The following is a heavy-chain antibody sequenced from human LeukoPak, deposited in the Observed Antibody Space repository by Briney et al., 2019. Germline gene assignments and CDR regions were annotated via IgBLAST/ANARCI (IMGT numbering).Heavy chain of an antibody. V-gene: IGHV4-39*07. D-gene: IGHD3-3*01. CDR1: GGSISSSTYY. Sequence: SETLSLTCTVSGGSISSSTYYWGWIRQPPGKGLEWIGNIYYSGSTYYNPSLKSRVTISVDTSKNQFSLKLSSVTAADTAVYYCARDVFNYFDYWGQGTLVTVSS. CDR2: IYYSGST. J-gene: IGHJ4*02. CDR3: ARDVFNYFDY.